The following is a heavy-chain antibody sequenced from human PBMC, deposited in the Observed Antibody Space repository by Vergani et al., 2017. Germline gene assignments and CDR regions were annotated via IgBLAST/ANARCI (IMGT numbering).Heavy chain of an antibody. D-gene: IGHD3-10*01. Sequence: QVQLVESGGGVVQPGRSLRLSCAASGFTFNQYGMHWVRQAPGKGLEWVAVTWYDGNNKQYADSVKGRFTISRDNSKSTMYLQMNSLRDEDTGVYYCARGGSGSYSPYYYYYGMDVWGQGTTVTVSS. V-gene: IGHV3-33*01. CDR2: TWYDGNNK. J-gene: IGHJ6*02. CDR3: ARGGSGSYSPYYYYYGMDV. CDR1: GFTFNQYG.